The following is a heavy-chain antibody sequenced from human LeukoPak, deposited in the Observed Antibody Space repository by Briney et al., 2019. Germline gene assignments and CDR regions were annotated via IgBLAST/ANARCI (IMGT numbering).Heavy chain of an antibody. Sequence: PSETLSLTCAVYGGSFSGYYWSWIRQPPGKGLEWIGEINHSGSTNYNPSLKSRVTISVDTSKNQFSLKLSSVTAADTAVYYCARGPSTSPLAEDIVVVVAAYYGMDVWGQGTTVTVSS. J-gene: IGHJ6*02. CDR1: GGSFSGYY. CDR2: INHSGST. D-gene: IGHD2-15*01. V-gene: IGHV4-34*01. CDR3: ARGPSTSPLAEDIVVVVAAYYGMDV.